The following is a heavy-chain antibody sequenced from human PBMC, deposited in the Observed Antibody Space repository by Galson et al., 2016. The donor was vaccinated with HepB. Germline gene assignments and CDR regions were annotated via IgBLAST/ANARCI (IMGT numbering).Heavy chain of an antibody. V-gene: IGHV1-3*01. CDR1: GYTFTNYV. J-gene: IGHJ4*02. Sequence: SVKVSCKASGYTFTNYVMHWVRQAPGQRLEWMGWINAGNGNTKYSQKIQGRVTITRDTSASTAYMELSSLRSEDAAVYYCARWDFWSGYYFGFDYWGQGTLVTVSS. CDR3: ARWDFWSGYYFGFDY. CDR2: INAGNGNT. D-gene: IGHD3-3*01.